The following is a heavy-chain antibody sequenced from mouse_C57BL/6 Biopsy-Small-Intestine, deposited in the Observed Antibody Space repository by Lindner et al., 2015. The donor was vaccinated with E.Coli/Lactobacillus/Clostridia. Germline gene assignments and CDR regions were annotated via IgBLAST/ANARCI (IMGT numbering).Heavy chain of an antibody. CDR3: TTGLESNFFDY. J-gene: IGHJ2*01. V-gene: IGHV1-80*01. CDR1: GYAFSSYW. CDR2: IYPGDGDT. D-gene: IGHD3-2*02. Sequence: VQLQESGPELVKPGASVKISCKASGYAFSSYWMNWVKQRPGKGLEWIGQIYPGDGDTNYNGKFKGKATLTADKSSSTAYMQLSSLTSEDTAAYYCTTGLESNFFDYWGQGTTLTVSS.